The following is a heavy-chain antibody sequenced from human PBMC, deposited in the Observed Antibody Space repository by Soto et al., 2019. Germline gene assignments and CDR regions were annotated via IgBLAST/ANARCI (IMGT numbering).Heavy chain of an antibody. CDR3: ARLEGLATISYYFDF. D-gene: IGHD3-9*01. CDR1: DGSNSSSSYY. V-gene: IGHV4-39*01. J-gene: IGHJ4*02. CDR2: IYYSGST. Sequence: SETLSLTGTVSDGSNSSSSYYWGWIRQPPGKGLEWIGSIYYSGSTYYNPSLKTRVTISLDTSKNQFSLKLNSVTAADTAVYYCARLEGLATISYYFDFWGPGALVTVSS.